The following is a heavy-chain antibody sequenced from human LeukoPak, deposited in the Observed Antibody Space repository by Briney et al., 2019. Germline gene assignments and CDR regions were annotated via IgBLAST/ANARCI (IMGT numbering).Heavy chain of an antibody. CDR2: INPSGGST. CDR1: GYTFTSYY. D-gene: IGHD3-10*01. Sequence: ASVKVSCKASGYTFTSYYMHWVRQAPGQGLEWMGIINPSGGSTSYAQKFQGRVTMTRDMSTSTVYMELSSLRSEDTAVYYCARGAYYGSGSYGGFYMDVWGKGTTVTVSS. J-gene: IGHJ6*03. V-gene: IGHV1-46*01. CDR3: ARGAYYGSGSYGGFYMDV.